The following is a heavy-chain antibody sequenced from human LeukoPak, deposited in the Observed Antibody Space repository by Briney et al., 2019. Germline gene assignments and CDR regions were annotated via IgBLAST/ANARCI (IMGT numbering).Heavy chain of an antibody. Sequence: PGGSLRLSCAASGFTFSNYAMSWVRQAPGKGLEWVSGISGSGGRIYYADSVKGRFTISRDNAKNSLYLQMNSLRAEDTAVYYCAREPIAAAGTHYNYGMDVWGQGTTVTVSS. D-gene: IGHD6-13*01. CDR2: ISGSGGRI. J-gene: IGHJ6*02. V-gene: IGHV3-23*01. CDR3: AREPIAAAGTHYNYGMDV. CDR1: GFTFSNYA.